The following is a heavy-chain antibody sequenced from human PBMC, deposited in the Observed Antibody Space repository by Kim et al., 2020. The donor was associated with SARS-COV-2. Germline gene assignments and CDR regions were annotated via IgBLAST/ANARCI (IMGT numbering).Heavy chain of an antibody. CDR1: GGSFSGYY. Sequence: SETLSLTCAVYGGSFSGYYWSWIRQPPGKGLEWIGEINHSGSTNYNPSLKSRVTISVDTSKNQFSLKLSSVTAADTAVYYCARAPGSGSYYWRLSEGRRNWFDPWGQGTLVTVSS. CDR3: ARAPGSGSYYWRLSEGRRNWFDP. V-gene: IGHV4-34*01. CDR2: INHSGST. D-gene: IGHD3-10*01. J-gene: IGHJ5*02.